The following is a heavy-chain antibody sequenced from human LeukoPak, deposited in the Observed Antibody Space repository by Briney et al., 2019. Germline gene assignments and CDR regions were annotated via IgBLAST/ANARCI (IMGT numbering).Heavy chain of an antibody. CDR2: INSDGSST. Sequence: GGSLRLSCAASGFTFSSYWMHWVRQAPGKGLVWVSRINSDGSSTSYADSVKGRFTISRDNAKNTLYLQMNSLRAEDTAVYYCARDSDYGDYVYYFDYWGQGTLVTVSS. D-gene: IGHD4-17*01. J-gene: IGHJ4*02. CDR3: ARDSDYGDYVYYFDY. V-gene: IGHV3-74*01. CDR1: GFTFSSYW.